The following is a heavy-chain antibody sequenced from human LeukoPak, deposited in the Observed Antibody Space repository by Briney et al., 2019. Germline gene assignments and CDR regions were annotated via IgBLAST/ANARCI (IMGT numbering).Heavy chain of an antibody. D-gene: IGHD3-22*01. Sequence: SETLSLTCTVSGGSISSYYWSWIRQPPGKGLEWIGYIYYSGSTNYNPSLKSRVTISVDTSKNQFSLKLSSVTAADTAVYYCARAGDYCDSSGYYRYFDYWGQGTLVTVSS. CDR1: GGSISSYY. V-gene: IGHV4-59*08. CDR3: ARAGDYCDSSGYYRYFDY. J-gene: IGHJ4*02. CDR2: IYYSGST.